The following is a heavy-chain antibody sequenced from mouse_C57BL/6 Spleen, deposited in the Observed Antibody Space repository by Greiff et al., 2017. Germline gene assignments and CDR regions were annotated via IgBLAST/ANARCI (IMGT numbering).Heavy chain of an antibody. CDR1: GYTFTSYW. V-gene: IGHV1-64*01. J-gene: IGHJ2*01. CDR3: ARFGYDGYYVFDY. Sequence: QVQLQQPGAELVKPGASVKLSCKASGYTFTSYWMHWVKQRPGQGLEWIGMIHPNSGSTNYNEKFKSKATLTVDKSSSTAYMQLSSLTSEDSAVYYCARFGYDGYYVFDYWGQGTTLTVSS. CDR2: IHPNSGST. D-gene: IGHD2-3*01.